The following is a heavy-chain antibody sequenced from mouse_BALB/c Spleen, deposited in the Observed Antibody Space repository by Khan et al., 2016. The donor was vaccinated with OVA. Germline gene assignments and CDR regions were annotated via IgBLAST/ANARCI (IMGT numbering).Heavy chain of an antibody. CDR1: GYTFTDYV. J-gene: IGHJ3*01. V-gene: IGHV1-77*01. CDR2: IYPGSDST. CDR3: ARAGCGVCAY. Sequence: QVQLQQSGPELVKPGASVKMSCKASGYTFTDYVMNWVKQRNGQGLEWIGQIYPGSDSTYYNEKFKGKATLTADRSSSTAYMQLSNLTAEDSAVYVCARAGCGVCAYWGQGTLVTVSA.